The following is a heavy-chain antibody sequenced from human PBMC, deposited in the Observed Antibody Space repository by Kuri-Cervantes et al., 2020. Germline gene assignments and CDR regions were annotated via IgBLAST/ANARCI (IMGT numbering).Heavy chain of an antibody. CDR1: GGSISSSSYY. CDR3: ARGQLQADY. CDR2: IYYSGST. V-gene: IGHV4-39*01. J-gene: IGHJ4*02. D-gene: IGHD1-26*01. Sequence: GSLRLSCTVSGGSISSSSYYWGWIRQPPGKGLEWIGSIYYSGSTYYNPSLKSRVTISVDTSKNQFSLKLSSVTAADTAVYYCARGQLQADYWGQGTLVTVSS.